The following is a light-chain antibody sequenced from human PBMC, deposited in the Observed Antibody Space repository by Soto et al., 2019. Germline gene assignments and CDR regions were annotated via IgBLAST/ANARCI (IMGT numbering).Light chain of an antibody. Sequence: DVTVTQSPLSLSVTLGQPASISCRCSQSLVWSDGITYLTWFQQRPGQSPRRLLYKVSNLDSGVPDRFSGSGSGTDFTLRISRVEAEDVGLYYCMQGTHAPYTFGQGTRLEIK. CDR3: MQGTHAPYT. V-gene: IGKV2D-30*01. CDR1: QSLVWSDGITY. J-gene: IGKJ5*01. CDR2: KVS.